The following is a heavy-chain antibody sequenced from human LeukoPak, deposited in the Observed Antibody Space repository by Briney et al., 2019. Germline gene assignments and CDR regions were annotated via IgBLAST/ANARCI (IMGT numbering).Heavy chain of an antibody. V-gene: IGHV3-21*01. CDR1: GFTFSSYS. J-gene: IGHJ4*02. D-gene: IGHD1-14*01. CDR3: ATETNGRHYDY. CDR2: ISSSSSYI. Sequence: GGSLRLSCSASGFTFSSYSMNWVRQAPWKGLEWVSSISSSSSYIYYADSVKGRFTISRDNAKNSLYLQMNSLRAEDTAVYYCATETNGRHYDYWGQGTLLTVSS.